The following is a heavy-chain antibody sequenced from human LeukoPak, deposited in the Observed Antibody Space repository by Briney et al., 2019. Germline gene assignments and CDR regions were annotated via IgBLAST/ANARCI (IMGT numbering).Heavy chain of an antibody. CDR3: ARGRGFCSSTSCYNWFDP. D-gene: IGHD2-2*01. CDR1: GYTFTSYD. Sequence: SVKVSCKASGYTFTSYDINWVRQAPGQGLEWMGWMNPNSGNTGYAQKFQGRVTMTRNTSISTAYMELRSLRSEDTAVYYCARGRGFCSSTSCYNWFDPWGQGTLVTVSS. J-gene: IGHJ5*02. V-gene: IGHV1-8*01. CDR2: MNPNSGNT.